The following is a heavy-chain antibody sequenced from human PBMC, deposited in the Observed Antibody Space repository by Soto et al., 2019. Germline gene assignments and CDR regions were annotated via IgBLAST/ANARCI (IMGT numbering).Heavy chain of an antibody. D-gene: IGHD5-18*01. Sequence: GGSLRLSCAASGFTFSSYAMHWVRQAPGKGLEWVAVISYDGSNKYYADSVKGRFTISRDNSKNTLYLQMNSLRAEDTAVYYCARGDTAMVYGYWGQGTLVTVSS. CDR3: ARGDTAMVYGY. CDR1: GFTFSSYA. CDR2: ISYDGSNK. J-gene: IGHJ4*02. V-gene: IGHV3-30-3*01.